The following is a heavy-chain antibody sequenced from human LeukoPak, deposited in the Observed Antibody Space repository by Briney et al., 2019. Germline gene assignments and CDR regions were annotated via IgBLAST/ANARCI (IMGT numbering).Heavy chain of an antibody. D-gene: IGHD4-11*01. CDR3: AKGPLVTEEYYYYYGMDV. J-gene: IGHJ6*02. CDR1: GFTFSSYG. Sequence: GRSLRLSCAASGFTFSSYGMHWVRQAPGKGLEWVAVISYDGSNKYYADPVKGRFTISRDNSKNTLYLQMNSLRAEDTAVYYCAKGPLVTEEYYYYYGMDVWGQGTTVTVSS. CDR2: ISYDGSNK. V-gene: IGHV3-30*18.